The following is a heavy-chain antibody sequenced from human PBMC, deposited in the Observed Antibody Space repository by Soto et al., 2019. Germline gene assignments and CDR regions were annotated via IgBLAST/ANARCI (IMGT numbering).Heavy chain of an antibody. V-gene: IGHV3-64*02. Sequence: PGGSLRLSCAASGFTFSSCAMHWVRQAPGKGLEYVSAISSNGGSTYYADSVKGRFTISRDNSKNTLYLQMGSLRAEDMAVYYCARQGSSPTDPYWYFDLWGRGTLVTVSS. D-gene: IGHD2-2*01. J-gene: IGHJ2*01. CDR3: ARQGSSPTDPYWYFDL. CDR1: GFTFSSCA. CDR2: ISSNGGST.